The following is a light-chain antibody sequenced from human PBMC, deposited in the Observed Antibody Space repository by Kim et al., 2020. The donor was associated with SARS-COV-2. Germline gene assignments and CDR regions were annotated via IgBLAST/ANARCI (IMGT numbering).Light chain of an antibody. J-gene: IGLJ3*02. CDR3: KTRGISGNKLV. Sequence: AVGQKVSSTTQEDSSRRNSASWYQQKPGQAPVLVINAKNNRPSGSPARFSGATSGNTVALTITGAKAEDEADDFCKTRGISGNKLVFGGGTQLTVL. CDR1: SSRRNS. CDR2: AKN. V-gene: IGLV3-19*01.